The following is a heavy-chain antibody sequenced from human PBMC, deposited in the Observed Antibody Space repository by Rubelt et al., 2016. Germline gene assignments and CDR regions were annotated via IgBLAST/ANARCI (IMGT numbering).Heavy chain of an antibody. CDR2: IYYSGST. D-gene: IGHD6-19*01. Sequence: QLQLQESGPGLVKPSETLSLTCTVSGGSISSTSYYWGWIRQPPGKGLEWIGSIYYSGSTYYNPSLKSRVTMSVDPSKNQLSRKVSSVTAADTAGYYCARTVAGFFRRFDPWGQGTLVTVSS. CDR1: GGSISSTSYY. CDR3: ARTVAGFFRRFDP. J-gene: IGHJ5*02. V-gene: IGHV4-39*01.